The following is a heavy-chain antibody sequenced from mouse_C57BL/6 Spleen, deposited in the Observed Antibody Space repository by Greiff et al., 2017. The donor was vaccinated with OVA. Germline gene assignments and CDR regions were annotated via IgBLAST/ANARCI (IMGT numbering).Heavy chain of an antibody. V-gene: IGHV1-54*01. J-gene: IGHJ3*01. CDR1: GYAFTNYL. D-gene: IGHD3-3*01. CDR2: INPGSGGT. CDR3: ARGGTEGFAY. Sequence: QVQLQQSGAELVRPGTSVKVSCKASGYAFTNYLIEWVKQRPGQGLEWIGVINPGSGGTNYNEKFKGKATLTADKSSSTAYMQLSSLTSEDSAVYFCARGGTEGFAYWGQGTLVTVSA.